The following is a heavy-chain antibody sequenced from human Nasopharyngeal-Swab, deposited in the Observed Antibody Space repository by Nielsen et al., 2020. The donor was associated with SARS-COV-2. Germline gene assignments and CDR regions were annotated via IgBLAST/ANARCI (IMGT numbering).Heavy chain of an antibody. D-gene: IGHD2-2*01. V-gene: IGHV3-21*01. CDR3: ASDSRY. Sequence: GESLKISCAASGFTFSDYTMNWVRQAPGQGLGWVSSISSSGSYMYYTDSVKGRFTMSRDNAKNSLYLQMNSLRVEDTAVYYCASDSRYWGQGTLVTVSS. CDR1: GFTFSDYT. CDR2: ISSSGSYM. J-gene: IGHJ4*02.